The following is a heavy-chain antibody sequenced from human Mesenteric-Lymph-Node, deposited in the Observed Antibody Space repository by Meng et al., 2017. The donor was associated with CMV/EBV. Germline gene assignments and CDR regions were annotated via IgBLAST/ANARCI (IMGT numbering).Heavy chain of an antibody. CDR2: INSDGSST. CDR1: GFTFSSYW. J-gene: IGHJ4*02. CDR3: ARPPTG. V-gene: IGHV3-74*01. Sequence: GESLKISCAASGFTFSSYWMHWVRQAPGKGLVWVSHINSDGSSTTYADSVKGRFTISRDNAKNTLYLQMNSLRAEDTAVYYCARPPTGWGQGTLVTVSS.